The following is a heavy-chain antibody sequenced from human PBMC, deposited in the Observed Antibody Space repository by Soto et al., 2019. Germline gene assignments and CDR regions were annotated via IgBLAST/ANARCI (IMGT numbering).Heavy chain of an antibody. D-gene: IGHD2-15*01. CDR1: GDSISSGGYS. J-gene: IGHJ4*02. V-gene: IGHV4-30-2*01. CDR2: IYHSGNT. Sequence: LQLQESGSGLVRPSQTLSLTCAVSGDSISSGGYSWSWIRQPPGKGLEWIGFIYHSGNTYYNTSRERRVTISVDRSRTHSSLKLSSVTAADTAVYYCARVGADGTPPRRQIFDYWGQGTLVTVSS. CDR3: ARVGADGTPPRRQIFDY.